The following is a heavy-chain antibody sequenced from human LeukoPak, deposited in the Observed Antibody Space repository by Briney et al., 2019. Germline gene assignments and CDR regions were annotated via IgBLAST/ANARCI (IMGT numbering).Heavy chain of an antibody. V-gene: IGHV4-34*01. D-gene: IGHD3-22*01. CDR1: GGSFSGYY. J-gene: IGHJ3*02. Sequence: SETLSLTCAVYGGSFSGYYWSWIRQPPGKGLEWIGEINHSGSTNYNPSLKSRATISVDTSKNQFSLKLSSVTAADTAVYYCARRSGITMIVVLISDAFDIWGQGTMVTVSS. CDR3: ARRSGITMIVVLISDAFDI. CDR2: INHSGST.